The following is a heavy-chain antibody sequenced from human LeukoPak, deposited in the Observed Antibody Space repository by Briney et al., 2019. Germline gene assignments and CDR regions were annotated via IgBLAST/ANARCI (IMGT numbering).Heavy chain of an antibody. CDR3: VSRIVVVPNRDDAFDI. J-gene: IGHJ3*02. D-gene: IGHD3-22*01. Sequence: PGGSLRLSCAASGFTFSSYEMNWVRQAPGKGLEWVSYISSSGSTIYYADSVKGRFTISRDNAKNSLYLQMNSLRAEDTAVYYCVSRIVVVPNRDDAFDIWGQGTMVTVSS. CDR2: ISSSGSTI. CDR1: GFTFSSYE. V-gene: IGHV3-48*03.